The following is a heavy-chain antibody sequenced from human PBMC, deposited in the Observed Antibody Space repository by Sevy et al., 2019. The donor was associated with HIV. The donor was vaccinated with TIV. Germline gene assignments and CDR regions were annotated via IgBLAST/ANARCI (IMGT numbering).Heavy chain of an antibody. CDR1: GYNFY. J-gene: IGHJ5*02. D-gene: IGHD6-19*01. CDR2: VTPNSGAT. CDR3: AGQSLGWYNWFDP. V-gene: IGHV1-2*06. Sequence: ASVKVSCKASGYNFYIHWVRQAPGQGLEWTGRVTPNSGATTYAQRFQGRVAMTMDTSISTAYMELSGLKSDDTAIYYCAGQSLGWYNWFDPWGQGTLVTVSS.